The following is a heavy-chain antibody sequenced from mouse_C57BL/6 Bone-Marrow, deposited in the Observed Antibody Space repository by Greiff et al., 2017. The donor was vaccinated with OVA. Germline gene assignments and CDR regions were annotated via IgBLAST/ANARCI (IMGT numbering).Heavy chain of an antibody. CDR3: ARPSTAQVMDY. D-gene: IGHD3-2*02. J-gene: IGHJ4*01. CDR2: ISNGGGST. Sequence: EVQLVESGGGLVQPGGSLKLSCAASGFTFSDYYMYWVRQTPEKRLEWVAYISNGGGSTYYPDTVKGRFTISRDNAKNTLYLQMSRLKSEDTAMYYCARPSTAQVMDYWGQGTSVTVSS. V-gene: IGHV5-12*01. CDR1: GFTFSDYY.